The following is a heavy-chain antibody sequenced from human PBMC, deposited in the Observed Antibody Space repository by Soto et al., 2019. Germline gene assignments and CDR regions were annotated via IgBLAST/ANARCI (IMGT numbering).Heavy chain of an antibody. CDR3: ARDFAGNWFDP. V-gene: IGHV4-59*01. Sequence: SEPLSLTCTVSGGSISSYYWSWIRQPPGKGLEWIGYIYYSGSTNYNPSLKSRVTISVDTSKNQFSLKLSSVTAADTAVYYCARDFAGNWFDPWGQGTLVTVSS. CDR2: IYYSGST. J-gene: IGHJ5*02. CDR1: GGSISSYY.